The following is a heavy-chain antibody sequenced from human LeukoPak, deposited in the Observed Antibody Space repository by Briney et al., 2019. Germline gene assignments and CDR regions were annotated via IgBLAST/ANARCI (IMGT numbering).Heavy chain of an antibody. CDR3: AKGTPPLDYFDS. V-gene: IGHV3-30*02. J-gene: IGHJ4*02. CDR2: LRSDGTTK. CDR1: GFTFSSYG. Sequence: GGSLRLSCAASGFTFSSYGMHWVRQAPGRGLEWVAFLRSDGTTKYYADSVKGRFTISRDNSKNTLSLQLNSLRAEDTAVYYCAKGTPPLDYFDSWGQGTLVTVSS.